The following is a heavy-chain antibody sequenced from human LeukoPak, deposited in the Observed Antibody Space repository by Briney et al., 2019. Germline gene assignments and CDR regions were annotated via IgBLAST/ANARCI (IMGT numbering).Heavy chain of an antibody. CDR2: IYPGDSDT. CDR3: ARQARFLEWLPQDYYYYMDV. V-gene: IGHV5-51*01. CDR1: GYSFTSYW. J-gene: IGHJ6*03. Sequence: GESLKISCKGSGYSFTSYWIGWVRQMPGKGLEWMGFIYPGDSDTRYSPSFQGQVTISADKSISTAYLQWSSLKASDTAMYYCARQARFLEWLPQDYYYYMDVWGKGTTVTVSS. D-gene: IGHD3-3*01.